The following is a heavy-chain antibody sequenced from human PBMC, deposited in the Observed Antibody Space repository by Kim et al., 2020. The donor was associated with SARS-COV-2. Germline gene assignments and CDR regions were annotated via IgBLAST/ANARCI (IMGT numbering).Heavy chain of an antibody. CDR3: GRDYEYSIDY. J-gene: IGHJ4*02. CDR2: TYYRSKWYN. V-gene: IGHV6-1*01. D-gene: IGHD4-4*01. Sequence: SQTLSLTCAISGDSVSGDSVAWNWIRQSPSRGLEWLGRTYYRSKWYNDYAVSVKSRITISPDTSKNKFSLRLTSVTPEDTAVYYCGRDYEYSIDYWGQGTLVTVSS. CDR1: GDSVSGDSVA.